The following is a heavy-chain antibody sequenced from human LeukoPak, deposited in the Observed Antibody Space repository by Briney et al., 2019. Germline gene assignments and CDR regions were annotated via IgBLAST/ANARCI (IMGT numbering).Heavy chain of an antibody. CDR2: INPSGGST. CDR3: ARDGKDYYDSSGNWFDP. D-gene: IGHD3-22*01. J-gene: IGHJ5*02. Sequence: GASVKVSCKASGYTFTSYYMHWVRQAPGQGLEWMGIINPSGGSTSYAQKFQGRVTMTRDTSTSTVYMELSSLRSEDTAVYYCARDGKDYYDSSGNWFDPWGQGTLVTVSS. CDR1: GYTFTSYY. V-gene: IGHV1-46*01.